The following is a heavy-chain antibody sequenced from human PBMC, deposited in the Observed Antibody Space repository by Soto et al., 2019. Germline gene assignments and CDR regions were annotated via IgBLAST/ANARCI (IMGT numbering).Heavy chain of an antibody. CDR2: IYYSGTT. Sequence: QVQLQQSGPGLVKPSQTLSLTCSVPDGSVSSDFYYWHWIRQRPGKGREWIGYIYYSGTTYYNPSLPGRVVISVDTSKNHLFLPLTSVTAADTAVYYCPRGWQRVTGTSDSWGQGTLVTVSS. V-gene: IGHV4-31*03. CDR3: PRGWQRVTGTSDS. CDR1: DGSVSSDFYY. J-gene: IGHJ5*01. D-gene: IGHD1-1*01.